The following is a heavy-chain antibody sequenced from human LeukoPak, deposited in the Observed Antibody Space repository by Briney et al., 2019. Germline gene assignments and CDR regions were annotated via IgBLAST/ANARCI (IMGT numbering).Heavy chain of an antibody. CDR1: GYNFKTHA. CDR3: ARFWVFGADTSPPYHQGMDL. V-gene: IGHV1-18*01. J-gene: IGHJ6*02. CDR2: ISGYNGDT. Sequence: SVKVSCQTSGYNFKTHAVSWVRQVPGQGLEWMGWISGYNGDTAFAQKFQGRVTMTKDTSTATAYMELRSLTSDDTAVYYCARFWVFGADTSPPYHQGMDLWGRGTTVTVSS. D-gene: IGHD3-3*01.